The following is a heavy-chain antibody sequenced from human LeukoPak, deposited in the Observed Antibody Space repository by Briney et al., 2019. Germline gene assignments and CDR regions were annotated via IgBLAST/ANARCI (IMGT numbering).Heavy chain of an antibody. CDR2: IYYSGST. CDR1: GGSISSSSYY. Sequence: SGTLSLTCTVSGGSISSSSYYWGWIRQPPGKGLEWIGSIYYSGSTYYNPSLKSRVTISLDTSKNQFSLRLSSMTAADTAVYYCARDGGPDYYYYIDVWGKGTTVTVSS. CDR3: ARDGGPDYYYYIDV. D-gene: IGHD3-16*01. V-gene: IGHV4-39*07. J-gene: IGHJ6*03.